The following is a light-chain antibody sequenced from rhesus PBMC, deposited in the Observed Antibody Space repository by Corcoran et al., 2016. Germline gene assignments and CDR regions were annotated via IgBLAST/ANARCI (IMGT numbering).Light chain of an antibody. Sequence: DIQMTQSPSALSASVGDRVTISCRASQNIYSKLALYQQKPGKAPKLLIYAASSLQTGIPSRFSGSGSGTDFTRTISSLQPEESAAYYCQHYYDNPLTFGGGTKVELK. V-gene: IGKV1S12*01. J-gene: IGKJ4*01. CDR3: QHYYDNPLT. CDR2: AAS. CDR1: QNIYSK.